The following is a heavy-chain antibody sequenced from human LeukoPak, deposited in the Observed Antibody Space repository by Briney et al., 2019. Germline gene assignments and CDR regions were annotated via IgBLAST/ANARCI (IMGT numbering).Heavy chain of an antibody. V-gene: IGHV3-48*03. Sequence: GGSLRLSCAASGFTFSSYEMNWVRQAPGKGLEWVSYISSSSSIIYYADSVKGRFTISRDNAKNSLYLQMNSLRAEDTAVYYCASASSGWFRLYYFDYWGQGTLVTVSS. J-gene: IGHJ4*02. CDR1: GFTFSSYE. D-gene: IGHD6-19*01. CDR3: ASASSGWFRLYYFDY. CDR2: ISSSSSII.